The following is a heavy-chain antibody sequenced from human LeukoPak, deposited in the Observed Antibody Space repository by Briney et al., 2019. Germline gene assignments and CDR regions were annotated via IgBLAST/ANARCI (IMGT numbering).Heavy chain of an antibody. CDR2: IYPGDSDA. J-gene: IGHJ3*02. CDR1: GYSFTSYW. V-gene: IGHV5-51*01. CDR3: ARRGGLNDAFDI. D-gene: IGHD3-16*01. Sequence: GESLQISCKASGYSFTSYWIAWVRQLPGKGLEWMGIIYPGDSDARDSPSFQGQVTMSADKSIRTAYLQWSSLKASDTAMYYCARRGGLNDAFDIWGQGTMVIVSS.